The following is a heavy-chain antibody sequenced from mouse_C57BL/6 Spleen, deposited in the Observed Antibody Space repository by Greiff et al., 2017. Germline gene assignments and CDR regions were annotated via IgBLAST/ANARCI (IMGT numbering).Heavy chain of an antibody. D-gene: IGHD1-1*01. CDR1: GYTFTDYN. CDR2: INPNNGGT. CDR3: AREGYGSRYFDV. Sequence: EVKLVESGPELVKPGASVKIPCKASGYTFTDYNMDWVKQSHGKSLEWIGDINPNNGGTIYNQKFKGKATLTVDKSSSTAYMELRSLTSEDTAVYYCAREGYGSRYFDVWGTGTTVTVSS. J-gene: IGHJ1*03. V-gene: IGHV1-18*01.